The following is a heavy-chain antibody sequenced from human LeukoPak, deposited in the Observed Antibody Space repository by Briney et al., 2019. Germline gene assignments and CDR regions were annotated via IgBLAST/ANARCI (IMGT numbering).Heavy chain of an antibody. Sequence: PGGSLRLSCAASGVIFGSYAMSCVRQAPGKGLEWVSTISGSGGSTYYADSVKGRFTISTDNSKNTVYLQMNSLTAEDTAVYDCTKDRSSINDVCHGDFDYWGQGTLVTVSS. CDR2: ISGSGGST. J-gene: IGHJ4*02. D-gene: IGHD2-8*01. CDR1: GVIFGSYA. CDR3: TKDRSSINDVCHGDFDY. V-gene: IGHV3-23*01.